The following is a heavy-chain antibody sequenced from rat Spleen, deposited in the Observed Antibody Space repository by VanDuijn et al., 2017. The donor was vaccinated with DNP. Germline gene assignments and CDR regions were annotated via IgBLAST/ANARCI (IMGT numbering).Heavy chain of an antibody. CDR1: GFNFNDYW. V-gene: IGHV4-2*01. J-gene: IGHJ4*01. D-gene: IGHD2-2*01. Sequence: EVKLVESGGGLVQPGKSLKLSCAASGFNFNDYWMGWVRQAPGKGLERIGEINKDSNTINYTPSLKEKFTVSRDNAQNTLYLQMSKLGSEDTAIYYCVREDKGVDAWGQGASVIVSS. CDR3: VREDKGVDA. CDR2: INKDSNTI.